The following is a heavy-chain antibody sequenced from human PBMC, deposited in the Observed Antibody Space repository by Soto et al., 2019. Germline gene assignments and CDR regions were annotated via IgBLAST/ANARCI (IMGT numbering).Heavy chain of an antibody. CDR1: GFTFSSYG. CDR2: IWYDGSNK. V-gene: IGHV3-33*01. CDR3: ARDRIVVVITTHYYYGMDV. D-gene: IGHD3-22*01. J-gene: IGHJ6*02. Sequence: QVQLVESGGGVVQPGRSLRLSCAASGFTFSSYGMHWVRQAPGKGLEWVAVIWYDGSNKYYADSVKGRFTISRDNSKNPLYLQMNSLRAEDTAVYYCARDRIVVVITTHYYYGMDVWGQGTTVTVSS.